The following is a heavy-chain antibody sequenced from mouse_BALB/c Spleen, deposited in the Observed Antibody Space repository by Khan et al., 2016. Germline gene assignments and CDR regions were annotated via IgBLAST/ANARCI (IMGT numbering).Heavy chain of an antibody. CDR3: TTRGPIYYYGSSYGY. V-gene: IGHV14-3*02. D-gene: IGHD1-1*01. CDR2: IDPGNGNA. CDR1: GFNIKDTY. Sequence: EVQLQESGAELVKPGASVKLSCTASGFNIKDTYMHWVRQRPEQGLEWIGRIDPGNGNARYDPKFQDKATITADTSSNTAYLQLSSLTSEDTGVYYCTTRGPIYYYGSSYGYWGQGTTLTVSS. J-gene: IGHJ2*01.